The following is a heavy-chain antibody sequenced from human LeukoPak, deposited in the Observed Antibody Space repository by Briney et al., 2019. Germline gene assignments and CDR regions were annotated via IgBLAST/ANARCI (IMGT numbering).Heavy chain of an antibody. CDR1: GGSISSSSYY. J-gene: IGHJ4*02. V-gene: IGHV4-39*01. CDR3: ARQSVHLRYFAWLLNYFDY. CDR2: IYYSGST. Sequence: SETLSLTCTVSGGSISSSSYYWGWSRQPPGKGLEWIGSIYYSGSTYYNPSLKSRVTISVDTSKNQFSLKLSSVTAADTAVYYCARQSVHLRYFAWLLNYFDYWGQGTLVTVSS. D-gene: IGHD3-9*01.